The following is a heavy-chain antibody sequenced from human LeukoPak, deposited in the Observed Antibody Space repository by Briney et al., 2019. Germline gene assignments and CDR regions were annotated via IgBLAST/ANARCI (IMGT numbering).Heavy chain of an antibody. V-gene: IGHV3-7*01. Sequence: GGSLRLSCEASGFTFINTWMAWVRQAPGKGLDWVANINQDGRTRQYADSVRGRFIISRDNARNSLYLEMNRLRAEDSGRYHCARDMKGNLDYWGQGTLVTVSS. D-gene: IGHD3-16*01. CDR3: ARDMKGNLDY. CDR1: GFTFINTW. CDR2: INQDGRTR. J-gene: IGHJ4*02.